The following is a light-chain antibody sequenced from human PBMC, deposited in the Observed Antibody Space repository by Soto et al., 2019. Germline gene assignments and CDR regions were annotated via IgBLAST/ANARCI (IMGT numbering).Light chain of an antibody. Sequence: PGERATLSCRASENVRTFVDWYQQKPGQAPRLLIHGASSRATGIPDRFSGSGSGTDFTLTISRLEPEDFAVYYCQQFSSYPLTFGGGTKVDIK. CDR2: GAS. CDR1: ENVRTF. CDR3: QQFSSYPLT. J-gene: IGKJ4*01. V-gene: IGKV3-20*01.